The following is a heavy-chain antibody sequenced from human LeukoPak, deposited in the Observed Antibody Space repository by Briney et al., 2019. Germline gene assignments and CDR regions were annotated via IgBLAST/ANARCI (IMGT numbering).Heavy chain of an antibody. CDR2: ISGSGGST. CDR1: GFTFSSYA. J-gene: IGHJ6*03. V-gene: IGHV3-23*01. CDR3: ARDLPLYDFWSGPNYYMDV. D-gene: IGHD3-3*01. Sequence: TGGSLRLSCAASGFTFSSYAMSWVRQAPGKGLEWVSAISGSGGSTYYADSVKGRFTISRDNSKNTLYLQMNSLRAEDTAVYYCARDLPLYDFWSGPNYYMDVWGKGTTVTVSS.